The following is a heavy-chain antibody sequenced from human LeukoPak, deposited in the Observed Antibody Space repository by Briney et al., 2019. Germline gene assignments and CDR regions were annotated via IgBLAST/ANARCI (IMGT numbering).Heavy chain of an antibody. CDR3: ARDFDRLRRRYYFDY. V-gene: IGHV1-2*02. Sequence: ASVKVSCKASGYTFTGYYMHWVRQAPGQGLEWMGWINPNSGGTNYAQKFQGRVTMARDTSISTAYMELSRLRSDDTAVYYCARDFDRLRRRYYFDYWGQGTLVTVSS. CDR1: GYTFTGYY. D-gene: IGHD5-24*01. J-gene: IGHJ4*02. CDR2: INPNSGGT.